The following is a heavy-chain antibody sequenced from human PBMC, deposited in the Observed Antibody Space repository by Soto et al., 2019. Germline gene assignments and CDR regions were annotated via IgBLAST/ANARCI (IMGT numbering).Heavy chain of an antibody. D-gene: IGHD3-10*01. J-gene: IGHJ5*02. CDR2: ISSDGDST. CDR3: VRDRDRRWFDP. CDR1: GFIFSDFY. V-gene: IGHV3-11*01. Sequence: QLVESGGGLVKPGGSLRLSCAASGFIFSDFYMAWIRQAPGKGLEWVSYISSDGDSTYTDSVKGRFTISRDNAKNSLYLQMNNLRAEDTAVYYCVRDRDRRWFDPWGQGTLVTVSS.